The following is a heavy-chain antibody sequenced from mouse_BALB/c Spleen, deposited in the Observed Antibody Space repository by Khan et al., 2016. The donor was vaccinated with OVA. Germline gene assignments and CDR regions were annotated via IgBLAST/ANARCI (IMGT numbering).Heavy chain of an antibody. J-gene: IGHJ3*01. Sequence: EVQLQQSGPELMKPGASVKISCKASGYSFTSYYIHWVKQSHGKSLEWIGYVDPFSGGTTYHQKFKGKATLTVDKSSSTAYIHFSNLTSEDSAVYYCTRHGYVAWFTYWGQGTLVTVSA. V-gene: IGHV1S135*01. D-gene: IGHD2-2*01. CDR2: VDPFSGGT. CDR1: GYSFTSYY. CDR3: TRHGYVAWFTY.